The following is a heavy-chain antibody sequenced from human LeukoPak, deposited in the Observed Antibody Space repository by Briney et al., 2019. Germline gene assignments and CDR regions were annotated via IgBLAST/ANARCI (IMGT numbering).Heavy chain of an antibody. CDR1: GFTFSDYW. V-gene: IGHV3-74*01. D-gene: IGHD2-2*01. CDR2: TNKEGTGT. J-gene: IGHJ3*01. CDR3: AREMGSSSYVLDV. Sequence: GGSLRPSCAASGFTFSDYWMHWVRQAPGKGLMWVSRTNKEGTGTTYADSVRGRFTISRDNAKNTLLLQVNSLRAEDTGVYYCAREMGSSSYVLDVWGQGTMVTVSS.